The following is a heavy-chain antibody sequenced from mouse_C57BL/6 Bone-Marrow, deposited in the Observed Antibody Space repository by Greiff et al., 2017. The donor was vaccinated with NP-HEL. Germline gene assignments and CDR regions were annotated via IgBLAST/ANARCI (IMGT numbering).Heavy chain of an antibody. J-gene: IGHJ1*03. D-gene: IGHD2-3*01. CDR2: IDPSDSYT. CDR1: GYTFTSYW. Sequence: QVQLQQSGAELVLPGASVKLSCKASGYTFTSYWMHWVQQSPGQGLEWIGEIDPSDSYTNYHHTFKGKSTLTVDKSSSTAYLQLSSLTSEDSAVYYCARGGWLLPYWYFDVWGTGTTVTVSS. V-gene: IGHV1-69*01. CDR3: ARGGWLLPYWYFDV.